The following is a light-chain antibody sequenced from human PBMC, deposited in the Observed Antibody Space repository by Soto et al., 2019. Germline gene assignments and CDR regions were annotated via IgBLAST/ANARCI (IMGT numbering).Light chain of an antibody. Sequence: DIQMTQSPSTLSASVGDRVTITCRASQSISGWLAWYQQKPGKAPNLLIYDVSSLKRGVPARFSGSGSGTEFTLTISSLQPDDFATYYCQQYDSYWGTFTLGTKVDIK. CDR1: QSISGW. V-gene: IGKV1-5*01. J-gene: IGKJ1*01. CDR3: QQYDSYWGT. CDR2: DVS.